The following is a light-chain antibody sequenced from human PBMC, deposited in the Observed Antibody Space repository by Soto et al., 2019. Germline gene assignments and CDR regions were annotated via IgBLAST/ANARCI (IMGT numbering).Light chain of an antibody. J-gene: IGKJ4*01. CDR1: QSIYTY. CDR2: DAS. CDR3: QQRYIWVT. Sequence: EIVLTQSPATLSLSPWESATLSCRASQSIYTYLAWFQQRPGQATRLLIYDASNRATGIPARFSGSGFGTGFTLTISSLEPEDVAVYYWQQRYIWVTFGGGTKVEIK. V-gene: IGKV3-11*01.